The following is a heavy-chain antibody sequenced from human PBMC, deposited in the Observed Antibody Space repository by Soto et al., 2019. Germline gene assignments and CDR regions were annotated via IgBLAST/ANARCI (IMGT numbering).Heavy chain of an antibody. CDR2: IKQDGSEK. V-gene: IGHV3-7*01. CDR3: ARDSGSYPDYYYYYGMDV. J-gene: IGHJ6*02. Sequence: GGSLRLSCAASGFTFSSYWMSWVRQAPGKGLEWVANIKQDGSEKYYVDSVKGRFTVSRDNAKNSLYLQMNSLRAEDTAVYYCARDSGSYPDYYYYYGMDVWGQGTTVTVSS. D-gene: IGHD1-26*01. CDR1: GFTFSSYW.